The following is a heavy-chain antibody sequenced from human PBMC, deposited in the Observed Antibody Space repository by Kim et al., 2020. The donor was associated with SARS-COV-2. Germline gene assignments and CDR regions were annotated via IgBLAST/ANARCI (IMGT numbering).Heavy chain of an antibody. Sequence: SVKVSCKASGGTFSSYAISWVRQAPGQGLEWMGGIIPIFGTANYAQKFQGRVTITADESTSTAYMELSSLRSEDTAVYYCARDPLEWLPHDYWGQGTLVTVSS. D-gene: IGHD3-3*01. CDR1: GGTFSSYA. CDR3: ARDPLEWLPHDY. J-gene: IGHJ4*02. CDR2: IIPIFGTA. V-gene: IGHV1-69*13.